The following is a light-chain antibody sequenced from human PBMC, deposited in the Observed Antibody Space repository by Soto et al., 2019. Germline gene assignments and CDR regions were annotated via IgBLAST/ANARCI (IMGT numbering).Light chain of an antibody. J-gene: IGLJ3*02. CDR2: DVS. Sequence: QSALTQPASVSGSPGQSITISCTGTRNDVGSYDLVSWYQQYPGKAPKLMISDVSKRPSGVSNRFSGSKSGNTASLTISGLQAEDEADYYCCSYAGSVTWVFGGGTKVTVL. V-gene: IGLV2-23*02. CDR1: RNDVGSYDL. CDR3: CSYAGSVTWV.